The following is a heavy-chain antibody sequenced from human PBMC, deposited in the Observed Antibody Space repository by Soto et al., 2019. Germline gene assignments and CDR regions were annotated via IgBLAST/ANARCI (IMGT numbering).Heavy chain of an antibody. Sequence: GGSLRLSCAASGFTFSSYSMNWVRQAPGKGLEWVSYISSSSSTIYYADSVKGRFTISRDNAKNSLYLQMNSLRDEDTAVYYCARSIVVVAATEYYYGMDVWGQGTTVTVSS. V-gene: IGHV3-48*02. CDR2: ISSSSSTI. CDR3: ARSIVVVAATEYYYGMDV. J-gene: IGHJ6*02. CDR1: GFTFSSYS. D-gene: IGHD2-15*01.